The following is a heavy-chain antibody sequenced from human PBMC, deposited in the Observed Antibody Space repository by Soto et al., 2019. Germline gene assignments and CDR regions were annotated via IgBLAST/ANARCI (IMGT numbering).Heavy chain of an antibody. D-gene: IGHD6-25*01. Sequence: GGSLRLSCAASEFTFSSYTMNWVRQAPGKGLEWVSSISLSSTHTYYTDSVRGRFIISRDNAKNSLYLQMNSLAAEDTAVYYCATIRRTSGWPDYWGQGTLVTVSS. J-gene: IGHJ4*02. CDR2: ISLSSTHT. V-gene: IGHV3-21*06. CDR1: EFTFSSYT. CDR3: ATIRRTSGWPDY.